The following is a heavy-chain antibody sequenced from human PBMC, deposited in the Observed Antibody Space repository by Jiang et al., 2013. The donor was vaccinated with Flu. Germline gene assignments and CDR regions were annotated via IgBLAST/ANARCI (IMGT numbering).Heavy chain of an antibody. J-gene: IGHJ4*02. CDR2: IYSGGST. D-gene: IGHD1-1*01. V-gene: IGHV3-66*01. CDR1: GFTVSSNY. Sequence: GLVQPGGSLRLSCAASGFTVSSNYMSWVRQAPGKGLEWVSVIYSGGSTYYADSVKGRFTISRDNSKNTLYLQMNSLRAEDTAVYYCARDWAASQTGIFDYWGQGTLVTVSS. CDR3: ARDWAASQTGIFDY.